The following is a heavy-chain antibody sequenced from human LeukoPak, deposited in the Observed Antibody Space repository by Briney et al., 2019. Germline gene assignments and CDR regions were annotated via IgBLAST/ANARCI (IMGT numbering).Heavy chain of an antibody. V-gene: IGHV3-21*01. D-gene: IGHD2/OR15-2a*01. J-gene: IGHJ4*02. CDR2: ISSSSSYI. Sequence: GGSLRLSCAASGFIVSGDFMSWVRQAPGKGLEWVSSISSSSSYIYYADSVKGRFTISRDNAKNSLYLQMNSLRAEDTAVYYCARDKRSMAVFDYWGQGTLVTVSS. CDR3: ARDKRSMAVFDY. CDR1: GFIVSGDF.